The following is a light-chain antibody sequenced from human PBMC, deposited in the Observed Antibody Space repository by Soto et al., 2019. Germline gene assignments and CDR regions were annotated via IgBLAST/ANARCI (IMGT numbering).Light chain of an antibody. CDR1: QSVSSY. CDR3: QQRSNWPPGFT. CDR2: DAS. Sequence: ELVLTQSPATLSLSPGERATLSCRASQSVSSYLAWYQQKPCQAPRLLIYDASNRATGIPARFSGSGSGPDFTLTISSLEPEDFAVYYCQQRSNWPPGFTFGPGTKVDIK. J-gene: IGKJ3*01. V-gene: IGKV3-11*01.